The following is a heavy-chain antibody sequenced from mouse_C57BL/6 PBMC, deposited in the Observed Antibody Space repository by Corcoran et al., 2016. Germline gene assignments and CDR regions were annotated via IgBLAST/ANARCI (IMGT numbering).Heavy chain of an antibody. Sequence: QIQLVQSGPELKKPGETVKISCKASGYTFTTYGMSWVKQAPGKGLKWMGWINTYSGVPTYADDFKGRFAFSLETSASTAYLQINNLKNEDTATDFCARYYSNYHVDFDYWGQGTTLTVSS. V-gene: IGHV9-3*01. D-gene: IGHD2-5*01. CDR3: ARYYSNYHVDFDY. CDR2: INTYSGVP. CDR1: GYTFTTYG. J-gene: IGHJ2*01.